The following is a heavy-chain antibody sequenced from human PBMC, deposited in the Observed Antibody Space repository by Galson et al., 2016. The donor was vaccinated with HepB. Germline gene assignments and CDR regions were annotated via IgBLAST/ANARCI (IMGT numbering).Heavy chain of an antibody. CDR2: IIPITGMA. D-gene: IGHD3-10*01. CDR1: GDTFSSAA. V-gene: IGHV1-69*10. CDR3: GRDSLWFGESHAYYYGMDV. J-gene: IGHJ6*02. Sequence: SVKVSCKASGDTFSSAAISWVRQAPGLGLEWVGGIIPITGMADYAQQFQDRVTITADKSTNTVYMQLSSLRSEDTAVYYCGRDSLWFGESHAYYYGMDVWGQGTTVTVSS.